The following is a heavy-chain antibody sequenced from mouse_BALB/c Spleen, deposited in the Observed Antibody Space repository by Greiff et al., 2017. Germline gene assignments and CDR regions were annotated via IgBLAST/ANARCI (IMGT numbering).Heavy chain of an antibody. CDR1: GFSLTSYG. D-gene: IGHD2-10*01. V-gene: IGHV2-2*02. CDR3: ANLLWYPYAMDY. Sequence: VKVVESGPGLVQPSQSLSITCTVSGFSLTSYGVHWVRQSPGKGLEWLGVIWSGGSTDYNAAFISRLSISKDNSKSQVFFKMNSLQANDTAIYYCANLLWYPYAMDYWGQGTSVTVSS. CDR2: IWSGGST. J-gene: IGHJ4*01.